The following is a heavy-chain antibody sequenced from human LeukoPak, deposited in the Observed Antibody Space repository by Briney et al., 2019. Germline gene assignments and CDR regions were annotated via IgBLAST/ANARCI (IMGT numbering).Heavy chain of an antibody. Sequence: GGSLRVSCAASGFTFTSYAMNWVRQAPGKGLEWVSGISGSGGSTYYADSVKGRFTISRDNSKNTPYLQMNSLRSEDTTVYYCCKSAQLSTAVTSAVYCGQGNLVTVSS. CDR3: CKSAQLSTAVTSAVY. CDR2: ISGSGGST. J-gene: IGHJ4*02. D-gene: IGHD4-17*01. CDR1: GFTFTSYA. V-gene: IGHV3-23*01.